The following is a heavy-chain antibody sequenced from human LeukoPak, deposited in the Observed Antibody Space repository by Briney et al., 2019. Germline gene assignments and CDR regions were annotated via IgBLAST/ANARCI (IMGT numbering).Heavy chain of an antibody. D-gene: IGHD6-13*01. CDR3: VSSIAAAGSFDY. CDR2: ISGSGGST. V-gene: IGHV3-23*01. Sequence: PGGSLRLSCAASGFTFSSYAMSWVRQAPGKGLEWVSAISGSGGSTYYADSVKGRFTISRDNAKNSLYLQMNSLRAEDTAVYYCVSSIAAAGSFDYWGQGTLVTVSS. CDR1: GFTFSSYA. J-gene: IGHJ4*02.